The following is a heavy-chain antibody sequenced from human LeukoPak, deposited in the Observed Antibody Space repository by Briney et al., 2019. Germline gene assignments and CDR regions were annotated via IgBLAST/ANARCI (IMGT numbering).Heavy chain of an antibody. CDR3: ARAYSSSWYDF. CDR1: GFTFSSYS. Sequence: GGSLRLSCAASGFTFSSYSMNWVRQAPGKGLEWVSYISSSSSTIHYADSVRGRFTISRDNAKNSLFLQMNSLRAEDTAVYYCARAYSSSWYDFWGQGTLVTVSS. CDR2: ISSSSSTI. J-gene: IGHJ5*01. V-gene: IGHV3-48*01. D-gene: IGHD6-13*01.